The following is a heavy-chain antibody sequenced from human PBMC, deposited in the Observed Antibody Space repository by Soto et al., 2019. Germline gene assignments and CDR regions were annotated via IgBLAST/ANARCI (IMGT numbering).Heavy chain of an antibody. D-gene: IGHD2-21*02. CDR2: ISSSSSYI. CDR1: GFTFSSYS. V-gene: IGHV3-21*01. Sequence: EVQLVESGGGLVKPGGSLRLSCAASGFTFSSYSMNWVRQAPGKGLEWVSSISSSSSYIYYADSVKGRFTISRDNAKNTLYLQMNSLRAEDTAVYYCARDVVVTTTTFDYWGQGTLVTVSS. CDR3: ARDVVVTTTTFDY. J-gene: IGHJ4*02.